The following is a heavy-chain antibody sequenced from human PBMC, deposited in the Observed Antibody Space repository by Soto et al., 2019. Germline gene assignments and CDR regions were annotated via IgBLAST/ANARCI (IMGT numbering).Heavy chain of an antibody. V-gene: IGHV4-59*01. Sequence: SETLSLTCTVSRGSISDYYWGWIRHPPGKGLEWVGYFYDSGSTKYNPSLKSRVTISVDTSKNQISLEMKSVTVADTAVYYCARVGSGGYSNNWFDPWGQGTLVTVSS. CDR1: RGSISDYY. CDR2: FYDSGST. J-gene: IGHJ5*02. CDR3: ARVGSGGYSNNWFDP. D-gene: IGHD3-22*01.